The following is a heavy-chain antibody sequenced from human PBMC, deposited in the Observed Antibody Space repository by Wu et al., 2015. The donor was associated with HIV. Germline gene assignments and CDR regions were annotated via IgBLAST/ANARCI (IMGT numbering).Heavy chain of an antibody. CDR2: INPKSGDT. Sequence: LVQSGAEVKKPGASVKVSCQASGYTFVNYDINWLRQAPGQKLEWMGQINPKSGDTLYARKFQGRITLARDTSVTTAYMDLNNLNSQDTAIYFXARDRDKNRELVGQNWFDVWGHGNPGLPSP. CDR3: ARDRDKNRELVGQNWFDV. V-gene: IGHV1/OR15-1*04. D-gene: IGHD1-7*01. J-gene: IGHJ5*02. CDR1: GYTFVNYD.